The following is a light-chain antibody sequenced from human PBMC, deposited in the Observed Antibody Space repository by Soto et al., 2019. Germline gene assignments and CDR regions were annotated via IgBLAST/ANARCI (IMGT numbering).Light chain of an antibody. Sequence: DIQMTQSPSSLSASVGDRVTITCRASQSISSYLNWYQQKPGKAPKLLMYAASSLQSGVPSRFSGSGSGTDFTLTISSLQPEDFATYYCQQSYTTPQVTFGQGT. CDR2: AAS. V-gene: IGKV1-39*01. CDR3: QQSYTTPQVT. J-gene: IGKJ5*01. CDR1: QSISSY.